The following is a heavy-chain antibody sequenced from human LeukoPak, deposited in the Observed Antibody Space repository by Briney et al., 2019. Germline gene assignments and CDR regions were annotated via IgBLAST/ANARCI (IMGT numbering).Heavy chain of an antibody. Sequence: GGSLRLSCAASGFTFSNYAMSWVRQAPGKGLEWVSVITGGGGTTDYADSVMGLFTISRDNSKNTLYLQLDSLRAEDTAVYYCAKEAGNWGQGTLVTLSS. J-gene: IGHJ4*02. CDR2: ITGGGGTT. V-gene: IGHV3-23*01. CDR1: GFTFSNYA. CDR3: AKEAGN. D-gene: IGHD6-13*01.